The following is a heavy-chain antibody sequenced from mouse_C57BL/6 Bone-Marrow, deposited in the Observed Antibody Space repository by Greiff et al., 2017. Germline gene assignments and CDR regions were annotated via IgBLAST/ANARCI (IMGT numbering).Heavy chain of an antibody. CDR1: GFTFSDYG. CDR3: ARRGYMDY. Sequence: EVQGVESGGGLVQPGGSLKLSCAASGFTFSDYGMAWVRQAPRKGPEWVAFISNLAYSIYYADTVTGRFTLSRENAKNTLYLEMSSLRSEDTAMYYCARRGYMDYWGQGTSVTVSS. CDR2: ISNLAYSI. J-gene: IGHJ4*01. V-gene: IGHV5-15*01.